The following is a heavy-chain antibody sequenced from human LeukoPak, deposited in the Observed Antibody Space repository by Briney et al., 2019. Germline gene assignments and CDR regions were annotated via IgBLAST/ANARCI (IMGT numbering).Heavy chain of an antibody. Sequence: PGGSLRLSCAASGFTFSSYWMSWVRQAPGKGLEWVANMKQDGSEEYYVDSVKGRFTISRDNAKNSLYLQMNSLRAEDTAVYYCARDGRSTNYYYYYMDVWGKGTTVTVSS. D-gene: IGHD2-15*01. CDR3: ARDGRSTNYYYYYMDV. CDR1: GFTFSSYW. CDR2: MKQDGSEE. J-gene: IGHJ6*03. V-gene: IGHV3-7*01.